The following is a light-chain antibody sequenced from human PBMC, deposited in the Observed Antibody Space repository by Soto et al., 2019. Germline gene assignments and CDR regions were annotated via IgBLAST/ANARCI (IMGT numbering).Light chain of an antibody. CDR1: HMVRHSNGYNY. CDR2: LGS. CDR3: MQALQAPIT. J-gene: IGKJ5*01. Sequence: DIVMTQSPLSLPFTLVEAASISGMCSHMVRHSNGYNYLDWYLQKPGQSPQLLIYLGSNRASGVPDRFSGSGSGTDFTLSISTVEAGDVGVYYCMQALQAPITFGQGTRLEI. V-gene: IGKV2-28*01.